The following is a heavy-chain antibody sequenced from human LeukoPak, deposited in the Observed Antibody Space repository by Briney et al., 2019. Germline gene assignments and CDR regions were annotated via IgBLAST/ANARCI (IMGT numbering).Heavy chain of an antibody. CDR2: IYHSGSP. CDR1: GGSIRSYH. V-gene: IGHV4-59*08. D-gene: IGHD2-15*01. J-gene: IGHJ6*02. Sequence: SETLSLTCTVSGGSIRSYHWSWIRQPPGKGLEWIGEIYHSGSPNYNPSLKSRVTISVDTSKNQFSLKLSSVTAADTAVYYCARHTTPYYGMDVWGQGTTVTVSS. CDR3: ARHTTPYYGMDV.